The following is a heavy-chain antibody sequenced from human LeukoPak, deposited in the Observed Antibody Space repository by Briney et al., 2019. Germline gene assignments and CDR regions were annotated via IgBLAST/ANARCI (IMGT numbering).Heavy chain of an antibody. D-gene: IGHD3-3*01. CDR3: ARQNEYRDLWSGYSYYFDY. V-gene: IGHV4-34*01. CDR1: GGSFSGFY. J-gene: IGHJ4*02. CDR2: INHSGST. Sequence: SETLSLTCAVYGGSFSGFYWSWIRQPPGKGLEWIGEINHSGSTNYNPSLKRRVTISVDTSKNHFSLKLSSVTAADAAVYYCARQNEYRDLWSGYSYYFDYWGQGTLVTVSS.